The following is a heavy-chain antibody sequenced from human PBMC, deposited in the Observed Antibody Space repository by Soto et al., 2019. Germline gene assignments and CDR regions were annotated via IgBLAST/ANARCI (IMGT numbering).Heavy chain of an antibody. CDR3: ARGVYDYWSGYYAGSGLAV. V-gene: IGHV4-59*13. J-gene: IGHJ6*02. CDR2: IYYSGNT. CDR1: GDSMSPFY. D-gene: IGHD3-3*01. Sequence: QVPLQESGPGLVKPSETLSLTCTVSGDSMSPFYWNWIRQSPGKGLEWIGDIYYSGNTNYNPSLKSRVAISVDTSKNQFYLKLSSVTAADTAVYYCARGVYDYWSGYYAGSGLAVWGQGTRVTVPS.